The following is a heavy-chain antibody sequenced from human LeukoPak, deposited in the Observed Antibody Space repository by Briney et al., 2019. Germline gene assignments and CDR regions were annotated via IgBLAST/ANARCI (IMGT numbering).Heavy chain of an antibody. CDR1: GFTVSSTY. J-gene: IGHJ4*02. Sequence: GGSLRLSCAASGFTVSSTYMSWVCQAPGKGLEWVSVIYVGGSPYYADFVKGRFTISIDSSKSTVYLQMNSLRAEDTAVYHCARGGPFTGPTSTPGASDYWGQGILVTVSS. D-gene: IGHD1-7*01. CDR3: ARGGPFTGPTSTPGASDY. CDR2: IYVGGSP. V-gene: IGHV3-66*01.